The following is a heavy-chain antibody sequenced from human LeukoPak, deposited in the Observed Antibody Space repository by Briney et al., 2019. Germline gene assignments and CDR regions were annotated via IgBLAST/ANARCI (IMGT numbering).Heavy chain of an antibody. Sequence: SETLSLTCSVSVGSISNYYWSWIRQPPGKGLEWIGYIDYSGSTNYNRSLKSRVTISVDTSKNQFSLKLSSVTAADTAVYYCARVEEGYGSGRRENYYYYYMDVWGKGTTVTISS. V-gene: IGHV4-59*01. CDR2: IDYSGST. CDR1: VGSISNYY. J-gene: IGHJ6*03. D-gene: IGHD3-10*01. CDR3: ARVEEGYGSGRRENYYYYYMDV.